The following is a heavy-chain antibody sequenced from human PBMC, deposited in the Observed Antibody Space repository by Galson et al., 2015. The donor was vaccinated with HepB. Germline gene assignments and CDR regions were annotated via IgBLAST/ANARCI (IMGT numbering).Heavy chain of an antibody. CDR2: ISAYNGNT. V-gene: IGHV1-18*01. CDR3: ARDGLATTRSKRSGSYYGLDY. J-gene: IGHJ4*02. Sequence: SVKVSCKASGYTFTSYGISWVRQAPGQGLEWMGWISAYNGNTNYAQKLQGRVTMTTDTSTSTAYMELRSLRSDDTAVYYCARDGLATTRSKRSGSYYGLDYWGQGTLVTVSS. CDR1: GYTFTSYG. D-gene: IGHD3-10*01.